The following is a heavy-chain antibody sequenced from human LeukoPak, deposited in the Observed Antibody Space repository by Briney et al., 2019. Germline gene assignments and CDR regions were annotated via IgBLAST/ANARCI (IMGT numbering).Heavy chain of an antibody. D-gene: IGHD2-2*01. V-gene: IGHV1-2*02. Sequence: GASVKVSCKASGYTFTGYYMHWVRQAPGQGLEWMGWINPNSGGTNYAQKFQGRVTMTRDTSISTAYMELSRLRSDDTAVYYCARVQGLYCSSTSCSAIGYWGQGTLVTVSS. CDR1: GYTFTGYY. J-gene: IGHJ4*02. CDR3: ARVQGLYCSSTSCSAIGY. CDR2: INPNSGGT.